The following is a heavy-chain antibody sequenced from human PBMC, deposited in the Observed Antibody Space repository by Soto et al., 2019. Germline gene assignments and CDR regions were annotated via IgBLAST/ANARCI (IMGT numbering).Heavy chain of an antibody. J-gene: IGHJ4*02. Sequence: QLQLQESGSGLVKPSQTLSLTCAVSGGSISSGGYSWSWIRQPPGKGLEWIGYIYHSGSTYYHPSLKSRVAISADRSKIQFSLKLSSVTAADTAVYYCARGLNTAAALDYWGQGTLVTVSS. CDR1: GGSISSGGYS. D-gene: IGHD6-13*01. V-gene: IGHV4-30-2*01. CDR3: ARGLNTAAALDY. CDR2: IYHSGST.